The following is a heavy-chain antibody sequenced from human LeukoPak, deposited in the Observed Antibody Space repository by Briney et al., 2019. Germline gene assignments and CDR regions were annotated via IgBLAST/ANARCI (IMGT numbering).Heavy chain of an antibody. CDR3: ARARPFDY. V-gene: IGHV1-2*02. CDR1: GYSFTDYY. Sequence: ASVKVSCKASGYSFTDYYMNWVRQAPGQGLEWMGWINPNSGATNYAQKFQGRVTMTRDTSIRTAYKELSSLRSDDTAVYHCARARPFDYWGQGTLVTVSS. D-gene: IGHD6-6*01. J-gene: IGHJ4*02. CDR2: INPNSGAT.